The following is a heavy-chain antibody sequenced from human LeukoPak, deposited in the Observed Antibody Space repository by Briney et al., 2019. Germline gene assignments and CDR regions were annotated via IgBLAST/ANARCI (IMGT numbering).Heavy chain of an antibody. Sequence: GGSLRLSCAASGFTFGDYGMSWVRQAPGKGLEWVSAISWNGGGIAYADPVKGRFTISRDNAKNSLYLQMNSLRAEDTAFYYCAKGQNYYYYYMDVWGKGTTVTVSS. CDR3: AKGQNYYYYYMDV. V-gene: IGHV3-20*04. CDR2: ISWNGGGI. J-gene: IGHJ6*03. CDR1: GFTFGDYG.